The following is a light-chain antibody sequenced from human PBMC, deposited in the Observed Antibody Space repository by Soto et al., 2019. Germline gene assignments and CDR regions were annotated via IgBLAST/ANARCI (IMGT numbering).Light chain of an antibody. CDR3: QQSFSLPYT. J-gene: IGKJ2*01. Sequence: DIPMTQSPSSLSASVGDRVTITCRASQSISTYLIWYQQKSGKAPKVLISTASTLQSGVPSRFGGTGSGTEFTLTISSLQPEDFATYYCQQSFSLPYTFGQGTKLENK. V-gene: IGKV1-39*01. CDR2: TAS. CDR1: QSISTY.